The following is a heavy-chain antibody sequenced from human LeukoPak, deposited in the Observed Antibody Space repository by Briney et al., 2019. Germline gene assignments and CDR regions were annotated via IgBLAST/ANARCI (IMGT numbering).Heavy chain of an antibody. Sequence: GGSLRLSCAASGFSVSSYYMDWVRQAPGKGLEWVSVIYSGGSTYYADSVKGRFTISRDNSKNTLFVQLNSLRAEDTAVYYCAREGSNGGYDYWGQGTLVTVAS. J-gene: IGHJ4*02. D-gene: IGHD2-8*01. CDR2: IYSGGST. CDR3: AREGSNGGYDY. CDR1: GFSVSSYY. V-gene: IGHV3-53*01.